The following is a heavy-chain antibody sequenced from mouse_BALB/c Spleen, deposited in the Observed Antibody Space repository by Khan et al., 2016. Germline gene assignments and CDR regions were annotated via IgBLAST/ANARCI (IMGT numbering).Heavy chain of an antibody. Sequence: EVELVESGGDLVKPGGSLKVSCAASGFTFSSYVMSWVRQTPEKRLEWVASISSDGSAYYPDSVKGRFTILRDNAKNILYLQLISLRSEDQAMYYCTRGGYYYGTGYDYGDCWDQGTTLTVSS. CDR3: TRGGYYYGTGYDYGDC. CDR1: GFTFSSYV. D-gene: IGHD1-1*01. J-gene: IGHJ2*01. CDR2: ISSDGSA. V-gene: IGHV5-6-5*01.